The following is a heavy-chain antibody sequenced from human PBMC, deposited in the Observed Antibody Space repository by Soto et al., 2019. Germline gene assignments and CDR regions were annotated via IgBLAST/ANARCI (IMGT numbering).Heavy chain of an antibody. J-gene: IGHJ3*02. CDR2: ISWNSGSI. Sequence: EVQLVESGGGLVQPGRSLRLSCAASGFTFDDYAMHWVRQAPGKGLEWVSGISWNSGSIGYADSVKGRFTISRDNAKNSRYLQMNSLRAEDTALYYCAKGKCLLMVYAGHAFDIWGQGTMVTVSS. CDR1: GFTFDDYA. D-gene: IGHD2-8*01. V-gene: IGHV3-9*01. CDR3: AKGKCLLMVYAGHAFDI.